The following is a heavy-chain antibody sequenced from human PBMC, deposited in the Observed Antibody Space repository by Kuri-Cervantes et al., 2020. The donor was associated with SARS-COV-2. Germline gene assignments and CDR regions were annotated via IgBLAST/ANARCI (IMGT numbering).Heavy chain of an antibody. CDR1: GGTFSSYA. D-gene: IGHD1-14*01. Sequence: SVKASCKASGGTFSSYAISWVRQAPGQGLEWMGRIIPIFGTANYAQKFQGRVTITADESTSTAYMELSSLRSEDTAVYYCASPAGTHPQYAFDIWGQGTMVTVSS. J-gene: IGHJ3*02. V-gene: IGHV1-69*13. CDR2: IIPIFGTA. CDR3: ASPAGTHPQYAFDI.